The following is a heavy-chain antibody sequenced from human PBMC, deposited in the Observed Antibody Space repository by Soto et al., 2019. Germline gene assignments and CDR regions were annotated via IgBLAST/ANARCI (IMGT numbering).Heavy chain of an antibody. D-gene: IGHD2-15*01. Sequence: SETLSLTCAVYGGSFSGYYWSWIRQPPGKGLEWIGEINHSGSTNYNPSLKSRVTISVDTSKNQFSLKLSSVTAADTAVYYCARGPGGVEVARWGQGTLVTVSS. CDR1: GGSFSGYY. CDR3: ARGPGGVEVAR. J-gene: IGHJ4*02. V-gene: IGHV4-34*01. CDR2: INHSGST.